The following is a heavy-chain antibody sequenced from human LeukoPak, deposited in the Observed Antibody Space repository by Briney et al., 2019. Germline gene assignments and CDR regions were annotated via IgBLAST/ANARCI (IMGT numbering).Heavy chain of an antibody. J-gene: IGHJ4*02. Sequence: SETLSLTCTVSGGSISGYYWSWIRQSPGRGLEWIGYIYYSGSTNYHPSFKGRVTISLKTSKNQVSLRLTSMIAADTAVYYCVRGDGFGAPFDYWGQGSLVTVSS. D-gene: IGHD3-10*01. V-gene: IGHV4-59*12. CDR3: VRGDGFGAPFDY. CDR2: IYYSGST. CDR1: GGSISGYY.